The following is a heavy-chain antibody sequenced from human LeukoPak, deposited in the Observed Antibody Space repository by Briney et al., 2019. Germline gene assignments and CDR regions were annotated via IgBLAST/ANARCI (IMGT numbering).Heavy chain of an antibody. D-gene: IGHD6-13*01. J-gene: IGHJ4*02. V-gene: IGHV4-4*02. CDR2: IYHSGST. CDR3: ARSGIAAAGVLDY. Sequence: PSGTLSLTCAVSGGSISSSNWWSWVRQPPGKGLEWIGEIYHSGSTNYNPSLKSRVTISVDESKNQFSLKLSSVTAADTAVYYCARSGIAAAGVLDYWGQGTLVTVSS. CDR1: GGSISSSNW.